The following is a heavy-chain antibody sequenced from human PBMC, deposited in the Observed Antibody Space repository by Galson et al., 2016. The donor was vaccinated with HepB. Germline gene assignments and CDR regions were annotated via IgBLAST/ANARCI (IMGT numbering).Heavy chain of an antibody. CDR2: FIPMFGTT. V-gene: IGHV1-69*06. CDR3: ARNPERTHWGYQYYYMDV. Sequence: SVKVSCKAPGGSFINYAISWVRQAPGQGLEWMGGFIPMFGTTNYAQKFQGRVTITADKSTTTAYMELSSLRSEDTGVYYCARNPERTHWGYQYYYMDVWGKGTTVTVSS. J-gene: IGHJ6*03. D-gene: IGHD3-16*01. CDR1: GGSFINYA.